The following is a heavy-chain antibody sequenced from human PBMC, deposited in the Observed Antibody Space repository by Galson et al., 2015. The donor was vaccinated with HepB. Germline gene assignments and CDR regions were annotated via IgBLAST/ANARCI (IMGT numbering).Heavy chain of an antibody. CDR3: AREGWWGDIAARVLLDY. V-gene: IGHV3-33*01. J-gene: IGHJ4*02. CDR2: IWYDGSNK. CDR1: GFTFSSYG. Sequence: SLRLSCAASGFTFSSYGMHWVRQAPGKGLEWVAVIWYDGSNKYYADSVKGRFTISRDNSKNTLYLQMNSLRAEDTAVYYCAREGWWGDIAARVLLDYWGQGTLVTVSS. D-gene: IGHD6-6*01.